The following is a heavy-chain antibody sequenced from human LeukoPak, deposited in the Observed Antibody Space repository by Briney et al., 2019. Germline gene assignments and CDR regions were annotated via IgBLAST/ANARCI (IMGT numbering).Heavy chain of an antibody. V-gene: IGHV3-48*01. CDR3: AKGASYYGSGSFFDY. D-gene: IGHD3-10*01. CDR1: GFTFSSYS. J-gene: IGHJ4*02. Sequence: PGGSLRLSCAASGFTFSSYSMNWVRQAPGRGLEWVSYISSSSTIYYADSVKGRFTISRDNAKNSLYLQMNSLRAEDTAVYYCAKGASYYGSGSFFDYWGQGTLVTVSS. CDR2: ISSSSTI.